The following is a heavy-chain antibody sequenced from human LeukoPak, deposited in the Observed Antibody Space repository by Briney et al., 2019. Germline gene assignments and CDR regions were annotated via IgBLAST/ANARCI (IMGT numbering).Heavy chain of an antibody. J-gene: IGHJ1*01. V-gene: IGHV3-66*01. D-gene: IGHD3-3*01. CDR2: IYSGGST. CDR3: ARETDYDFWSGYYMRAVYFQH. CDR1: GFTVSSNY. Sequence: GGSLRLSCAASGFTVSSNYMSWVRQAPGKGLEWVSVIYSGGSTYYADSVKGRFTISRANSKNTLYLQMNSLRAEDTAVYYCARETDYDFWSGYYMRAVYFQHWGQGTLVTVSS.